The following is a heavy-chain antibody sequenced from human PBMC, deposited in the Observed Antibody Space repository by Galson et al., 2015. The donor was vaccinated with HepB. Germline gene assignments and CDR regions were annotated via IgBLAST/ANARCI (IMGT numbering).Heavy chain of an antibody. CDR3: AKQGGDNSHLYYFDY. CDR1: GFPYVNYA. D-gene: IGHD4-23*01. V-gene: IGHV3-23*01. Sequence: SLRLSCAASGFPYVNYAMSWVRQAPGKGLEWVSLISSSGTSTYYADSVKGRFTISRDNSKNTLYLQMNSLRAEDTAVCYCAKQGGDNSHLYYFDYWGQGTLVTVSS. CDR2: ISSSGTST. J-gene: IGHJ4*02.